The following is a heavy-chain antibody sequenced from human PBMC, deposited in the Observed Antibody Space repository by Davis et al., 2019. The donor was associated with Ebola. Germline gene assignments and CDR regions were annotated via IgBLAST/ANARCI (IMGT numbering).Heavy chain of an antibody. CDR2: INPHNGNT. CDR1: GYTFTSYA. Sequence: ASVKVSCKTSGYTFTSYALHWVRQAPGQGLEWMGWINPHNGNTNYAQNVQGRVIMTSDTATTTAYMEVGSLRSDDTAVYYCARAQFPTTSDHWGQGTLVTVSS. CDR3: ARAQFPTTSDH. V-gene: IGHV1-18*01. J-gene: IGHJ4*02. D-gene: IGHD1-1*01.